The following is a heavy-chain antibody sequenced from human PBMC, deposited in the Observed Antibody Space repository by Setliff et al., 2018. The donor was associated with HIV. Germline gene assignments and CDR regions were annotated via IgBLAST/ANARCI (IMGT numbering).Heavy chain of an antibody. D-gene: IGHD3-3*01. CDR1: GYTFVSDY. CDR2: INPSGGST. V-gene: IGHV1-46*01. J-gene: IGHJ3*02. Sequence: ASVKVSCKASGYTFVSDYIHWVRQAPGQGPEWMGIINPSGGSTNYAQKFQGRVTVTRDTSTSTVYMELSSLRFEDTAVYYCARDLGSITIFGVVIQGAFDTWGQGTMVTVSS. CDR3: ARDLGSITIFGVVIQGAFDT.